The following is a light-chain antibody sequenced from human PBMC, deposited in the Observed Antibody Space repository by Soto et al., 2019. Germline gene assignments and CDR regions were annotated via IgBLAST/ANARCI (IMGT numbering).Light chain of an antibody. Sequence: VLTQSPGTLSLSPGERATLSCRASQSVSSSYLAWYQQKPGQAPRLLIYGASSRATGIPDRFSGSGSGTDFTLTISRLEPEDFAVYYCQQYGSSPRFTFGPGTKVDIK. J-gene: IGKJ3*01. CDR1: QSVSSSY. V-gene: IGKV3-20*01. CDR3: QQYGSSPRFT. CDR2: GAS.